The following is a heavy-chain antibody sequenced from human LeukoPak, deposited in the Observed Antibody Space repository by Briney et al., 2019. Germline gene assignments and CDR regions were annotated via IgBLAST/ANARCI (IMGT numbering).Heavy chain of an antibody. CDR3: ARARDDYGDSWGFDY. CDR2: IYYSGST. Sequence: SETLSLTCTVSGGSIRSYYWSWIRQPPGKGLEWIGYIYYSGSTNYNPSLKSRVTISVDTSKNQFSLKLSSVTAADTAVYYCARARDDYGDSWGFDYWGQGTLVTVSS. D-gene: IGHD4-17*01. V-gene: IGHV4-59*01. CDR1: GGSIRSYY. J-gene: IGHJ4*02.